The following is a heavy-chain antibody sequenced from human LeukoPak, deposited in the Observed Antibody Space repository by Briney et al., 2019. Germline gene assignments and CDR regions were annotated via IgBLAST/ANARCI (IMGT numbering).Heavy chain of an antibody. V-gene: IGHV4-59*01. CDR3: ARGRAYSGSYQHTDY. Sequence: SETLSLTCTVSGDSISNYYWSWLRQPPGKGLEWIGYIYYSGSTNYSPSLRSRVTISLDTSKNQSSLKLASVTAADTAVYYCARGRAYSGSYQHTDYWGQGTLVTVSS. CDR2: IYYSGST. D-gene: IGHD1-26*01. CDR1: GDSISNYY. J-gene: IGHJ4*02.